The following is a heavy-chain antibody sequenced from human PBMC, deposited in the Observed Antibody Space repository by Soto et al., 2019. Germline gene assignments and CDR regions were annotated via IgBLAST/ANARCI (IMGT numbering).Heavy chain of an antibody. Sequence: QVQLQESGPGLVKPSETLSLTCTVSGGSINSNYYYWSWIRQPPGKGLEWIGHIYDYGSTYVNPSLRSRITISVDTSKNQFSLKLSSVTAADTAIYYCAKGLNAAKVDSWGQGTLVTVSS. CDR2: IYDYGST. V-gene: IGHV4-30-4*01. CDR1: GGSINSNYYY. CDR3: AKGLNAAKVDS. D-gene: IGHD6-25*01. J-gene: IGHJ4*02.